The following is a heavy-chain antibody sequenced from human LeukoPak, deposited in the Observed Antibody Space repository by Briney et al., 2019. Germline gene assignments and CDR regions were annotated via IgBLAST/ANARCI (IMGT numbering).Heavy chain of an antibody. J-gene: IGHJ5*02. D-gene: IGHD3-3*01. CDR1: GGSISSHY. CDR3: ARDIGKFWSGYYAWFDP. V-gene: IGHV4-59*11. CDR2: IYYSGST. Sequence: SETLSLTCTVSGGSISSHYWSWIRQPPGKGLEWIGYIYYSGSTNYSPSLKSRVTISVDTSKNQFSLKLSSVTAADTAVYYCARDIGKFWSGYYAWFDPWGQGTLVTVSS.